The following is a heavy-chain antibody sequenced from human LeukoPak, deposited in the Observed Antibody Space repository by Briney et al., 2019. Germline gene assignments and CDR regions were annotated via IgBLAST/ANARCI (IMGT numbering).Heavy chain of an antibody. CDR1: GYTFTSYA. D-gene: IGHD6-13*01. J-gene: IGHJ5*02. CDR3: ARARLIYSSSWSPNNWFDP. CDR2: INTNTGNP. V-gene: IGHV7-4-1*02. Sequence: ASVKVSCKASGYTFTSYAMNWVRQAPGQGLEWMGWINTNTGNPTYAQGFTGRFVFSLNTSVSTAYLQISSLKAEDTAVYYCARARLIYSSSWSPNNWFDPWGQGTLVTVSS.